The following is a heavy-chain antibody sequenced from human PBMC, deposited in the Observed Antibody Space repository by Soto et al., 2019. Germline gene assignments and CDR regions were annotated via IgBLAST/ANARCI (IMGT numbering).Heavy chain of an antibody. V-gene: IGHV3-13*01. D-gene: IGHD6-6*01. J-gene: IGHJ6*02. CDR2: IGTAGDT. CDR1: GFTFSSYD. Sequence: PGGSLRLSCAASGFTFSSYDMHWVRQATGKGLEWVSAIGTAGDTYYPGSVKGRFTISRENAKNSLYLQMNSLRAGDTAVYYCARVASSIAARREHSYYYYGMDVWGQGTTVTLPS. CDR3: ARVASSIAARREHSYYYYGMDV.